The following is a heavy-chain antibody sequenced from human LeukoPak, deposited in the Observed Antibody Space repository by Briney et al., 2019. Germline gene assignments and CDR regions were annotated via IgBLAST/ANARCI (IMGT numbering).Heavy chain of an antibody. J-gene: IGHJ5*02. CDR2: MNPNSGNT. CDR3: ARMDYYDSRDNWFDP. CDR1: GYTFTSYY. Sequence: GASVKVSCKTSGYTFTSYYMHWVRQATGQGLEWMGWMNPNSGNTGYAQKFQGRVTMTRNSSISTAYMELSSLRSEDTAVYYCARMDYYDSRDNWFDPWGQGTLVTVSS. D-gene: IGHD3-22*01. V-gene: IGHV1-8*02.